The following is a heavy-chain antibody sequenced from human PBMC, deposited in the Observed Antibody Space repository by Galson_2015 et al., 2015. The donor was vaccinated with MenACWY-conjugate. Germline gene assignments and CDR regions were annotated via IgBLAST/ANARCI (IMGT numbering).Heavy chain of an antibody. V-gene: IGHV4-59*10. Sequence: LDWIACIRATGSVKDHPSLTSRVPMSAATSNNQFSLRLISVTAADTAVYYCARLPTWRSSFGYFAYWGQGIVVAVSS. J-gene: IGHJ4*02. CDR3: ARLPTWRSSFGYFAY. CDR2: IRATGSV. D-gene: IGHD3-3*01.